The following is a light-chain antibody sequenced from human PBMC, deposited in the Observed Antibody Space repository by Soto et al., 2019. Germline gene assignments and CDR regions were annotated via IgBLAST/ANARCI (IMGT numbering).Light chain of an antibody. V-gene: IGKV3-15*01. CDR1: QSVSSSY. CDR3: QQYNNGFREK. J-gene: IGKJ1*01. CDR2: GAS. Sequence: APPRSLSPVKLATLSCRSIQSVSSSYLAWYQQKPGQAPRLLIYGASTRATGIQARFSGSGSGTEFTLTISCLQSEDFAVYYFQQYNNGFREKFCQGTKVDIK.